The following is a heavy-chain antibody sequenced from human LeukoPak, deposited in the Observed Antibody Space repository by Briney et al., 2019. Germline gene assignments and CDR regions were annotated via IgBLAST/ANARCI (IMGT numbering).Heavy chain of an antibody. Sequence: ASVKVSCKASGYTFTSYDINWVRQATGQGLEWMGWMNPNSGNTGYAQKFQGRVTMTRNTSISTAYMELSSLRSEDTAVYYCARPYPSGYEYYYYYYYMDVWGKGTTVTVSS. CDR1: GYTFTSYD. CDR2: MNPNSGNT. D-gene: IGHD5-12*01. J-gene: IGHJ6*03. V-gene: IGHV1-8*01. CDR3: ARPYPSGYEYYYYYYYMDV.